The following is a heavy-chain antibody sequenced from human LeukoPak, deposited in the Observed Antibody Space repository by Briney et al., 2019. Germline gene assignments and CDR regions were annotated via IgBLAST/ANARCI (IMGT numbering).Heavy chain of an antibody. CDR2: ISNSGSTI. V-gene: IGHV3-48*03. D-gene: IGHD4-11*01. CDR3: ARGGYSNANKFYYYGMDV. Sequence: GGSLRLSCAASGFIFSSYEMNWVRQAPGKGLEWVSYISNSGSTIYYADSVKGRFTISRDNAKNSLYLQMNSLRAEDTAVYYCARGGYSNANKFYYYGMDVWGQGTTVTV. CDR1: GFIFSSYE. J-gene: IGHJ6*02.